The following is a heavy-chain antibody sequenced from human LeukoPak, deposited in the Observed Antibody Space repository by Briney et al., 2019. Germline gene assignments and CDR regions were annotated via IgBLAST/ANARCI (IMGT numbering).Heavy chain of an antibody. Sequence: GGSLRLSCAASGFTFSSYSMNWVRQAPGKGLEWVSYISSISSSSTYYADSVKGRFTISRDNAKNSLYLQMNSLRAEDTAVYYCATRDYYDSSGLAFDIWGQGTMVTVSS. D-gene: IGHD3-22*01. CDR3: ATRDYYDSSGLAFDI. CDR2: ISSISSSST. J-gene: IGHJ3*02. V-gene: IGHV3-48*04. CDR1: GFTFSSYS.